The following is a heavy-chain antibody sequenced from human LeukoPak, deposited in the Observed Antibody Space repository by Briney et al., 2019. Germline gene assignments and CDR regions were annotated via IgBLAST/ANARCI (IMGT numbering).Heavy chain of an antibody. J-gene: IGHJ6*02. V-gene: IGHV4-31*03. Sequence: SQTLSLTCTVPGGSISSGGYYWSWIRQHPGKGLEGIGFIFYSGSTYYNPSLTSRVTISVDTSKNQFSLKLSSVTAADTAWYYCARDRTVTSPGSYYYYGMDVWGQGTTVTVSS. CDR3: ARDRTVTSPGSYYYYGMDV. D-gene: IGHD4-17*01. CDR1: GGSISSGGYY. CDR2: IFYSGST.